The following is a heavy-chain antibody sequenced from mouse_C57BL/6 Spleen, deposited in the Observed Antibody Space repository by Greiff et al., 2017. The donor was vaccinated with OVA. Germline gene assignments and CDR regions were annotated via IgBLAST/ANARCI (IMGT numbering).Heavy chain of an antibody. J-gene: IGHJ1*03. Sequence: VQLQQPGAELVMPGASVKLSCKASGYTFTSYWMHWVKQRPGQGLEWIGEIDPSDSYTNYNQKFKGKSTLTVDKSSSTAYMQLSSLTSEDSAVYYGARGGNYYGSIHWYFDVWGTGTTVTVSS. D-gene: IGHD1-1*01. CDR1: GYTFTSYW. CDR2: IDPSDSYT. CDR3: ARGGNYYGSIHWYFDV. V-gene: IGHV1-69*01.